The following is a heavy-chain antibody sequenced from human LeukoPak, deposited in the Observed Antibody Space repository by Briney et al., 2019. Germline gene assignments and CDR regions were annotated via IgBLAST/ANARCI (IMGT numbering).Heavy chain of an antibody. V-gene: IGHV4-39*01. Sequence: SETLSLTCSVSGGSINSNSHHWDWIRQAPGKGLEWIGNIYYSGTTSYNPSLKSRVTISVDTSKNQFSLRLSSVTAADTAVYYCARRGDISTDYAFDYWGQGTLVTVSS. D-gene: IGHD3-9*01. CDR3: ARRGDISTDYAFDY. CDR2: IYYSGTT. J-gene: IGHJ4*02. CDR1: GGSINSNSHH.